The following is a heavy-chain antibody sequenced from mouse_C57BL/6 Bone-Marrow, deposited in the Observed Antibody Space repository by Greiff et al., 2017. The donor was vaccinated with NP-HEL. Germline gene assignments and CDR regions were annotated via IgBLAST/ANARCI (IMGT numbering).Heavy chain of an antibody. D-gene: IGHD1-1*01. CDR1: GFTFSDYG. CDR3: ARDHYYGSSYEFAY. Sequence: EVMLVESGGGLVKPGGSLKLSCAASGFTFSDYGMHWVRQAPEKGLEWVAYISSGSSTIYYADTVKGRFTISRDNAKNTLFLQMTSLRSEDTAMYYCARDHYYGSSYEFAYWGQGTLVTVSA. V-gene: IGHV5-17*01. CDR2: ISSGSSTI. J-gene: IGHJ3*01.